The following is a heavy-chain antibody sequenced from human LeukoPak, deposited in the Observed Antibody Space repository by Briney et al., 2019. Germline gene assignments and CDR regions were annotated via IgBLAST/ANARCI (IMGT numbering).Heavy chain of an antibody. V-gene: IGHV5-51*01. D-gene: IGHD1/OR15-1a*01. Sequence: GESLQISCQGSGSIFTSYWIGWVRQLPGKGLEWMGIIYPGDSDTRYSPSFQGQVTISADKSISTAYLQWSSLKASDTAMYYCARGTYGFDWNRYYYYYMDVWGKGTTVTVSS. CDR2: IYPGDSDT. J-gene: IGHJ6*03. CDR1: GSIFTSYW. CDR3: ARGTYGFDWNRYYYYYMDV.